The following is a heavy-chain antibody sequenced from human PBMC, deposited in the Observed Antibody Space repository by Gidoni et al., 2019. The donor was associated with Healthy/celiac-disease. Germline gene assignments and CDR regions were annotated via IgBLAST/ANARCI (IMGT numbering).Heavy chain of an antibody. J-gene: IGHJ1*01. CDR1: GFTFSSYE. V-gene: IGHV3-48*03. D-gene: IGHD3-22*01. Sequence: EVQLVESGGGLVQPGGSLSISWSASGFTFSSYEMNWVRQAPGKGLEWVSYISSSGSTIYYADSVKGRFTISRDNAKNSLYLQMNSLRAEDTAVYYCARGQNYYDSSGYYPEYFQHWGQGTLVTVSS. CDR3: ARGQNYYDSSGYYPEYFQH. CDR2: ISSSGSTI.